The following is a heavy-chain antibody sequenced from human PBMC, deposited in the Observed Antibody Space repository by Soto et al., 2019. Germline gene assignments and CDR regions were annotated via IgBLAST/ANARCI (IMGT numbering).Heavy chain of an antibody. Sequence: QVQLVQYGAEVKKPGASVKVSCKASGYTFPSYGISWVRQAPGQGLEWMGWISAYHGNTNYAQKLQGRATMTTDTSPSTAYMELRGLRADDTAVCYCARALFVWSRPNWFDPLGQGTLVTVSA. V-gene: IGHV1-18*01. J-gene: IGHJ5*02. CDR3: ARALFVWSRPNWFDP. CDR2: ISAYHGNT. D-gene: IGHD3-3*01. CDR1: GYTFPSYG.